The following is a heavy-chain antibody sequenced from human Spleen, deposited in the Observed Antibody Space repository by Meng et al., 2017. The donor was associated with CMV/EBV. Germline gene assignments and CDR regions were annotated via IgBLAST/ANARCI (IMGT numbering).Heavy chain of an antibody. CDR1: GGTFSSYA. D-gene: IGHD5-12*01. CDR2: IIPILGIA. CDR3: ARGRLDSGYDRTFDY. V-gene: IGHV1-69*10. Sequence: SVKVSCKASGGTFSSYAISWVRQAPGQGLEWMGVIIPILGIANYAQKFQGRVTITADKSTSTAYMELSSLRSEDTAVYYCARGRLDSGYDRTFDYWGQGTLVTVSS. J-gene: IGHJ4*02.